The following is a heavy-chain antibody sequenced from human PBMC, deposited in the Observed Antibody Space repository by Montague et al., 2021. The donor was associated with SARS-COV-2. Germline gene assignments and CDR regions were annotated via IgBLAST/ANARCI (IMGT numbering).Heavy chain of an antibody. V-gene: IGHV4-39*01. CDR3: AGQSASSPFDH. CDR2: VYYSGST. CDR1: GGSISTSNYD. J-gene: IGHJ4*02. D-gene: IGHD6-13*01. Sequence: SETLSLTCSVSGGSISTSNYDWGWIRQPPGKGLEWIGSVYYSGSTYYNPPLKSRVTVSVGTSKNQFSLKISSVTAADTAVYFCAGQSASSPFDHWGQGTLVTVSS.